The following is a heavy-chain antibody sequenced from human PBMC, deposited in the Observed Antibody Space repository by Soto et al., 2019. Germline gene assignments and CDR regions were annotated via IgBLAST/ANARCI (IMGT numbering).Heavy chain of an antibody. CDR2: IVGSGVST. J-gene: IGHJ4*01. V-gene: IGHV3-23*01. CDR3: AKSSYISGSYYAFDY. D-gene: IGHD3-22*01. Sequence: GGSLRLSCAASEFTFSSYTMSWFRQAPGKGLEWVSAIVGSGVSTSYADSVKGRFTISRDNSKNTLSLQMNSLRVEDTAVYYCAKSSYISGSYYAFDYWGHGTLVTVSS. CDR1: EFTFSSYT.